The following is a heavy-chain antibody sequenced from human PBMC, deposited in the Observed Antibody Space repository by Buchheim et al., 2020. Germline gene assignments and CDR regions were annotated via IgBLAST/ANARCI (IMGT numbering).Heavy chain of an antibody. V-gene: IGHV4-39*01. CDR1: GGSISSSSYY. D-gene: IGHD6-13*01. J-gene: IGHJ4*02. Sequence: QLQLQESGPGLVKPSETLSLTCTVPGGSISSSSYYWGWIRQPPGKGLEWIGSIYYSGSTYYNPSLKSRVTISVDTSKNQFSLKLSSVTAADRAVYYCARRHDVSSSCFDYWGQGTL. CDR3: ARRHDVSSSCFDY. CDR2: IYYSGST.